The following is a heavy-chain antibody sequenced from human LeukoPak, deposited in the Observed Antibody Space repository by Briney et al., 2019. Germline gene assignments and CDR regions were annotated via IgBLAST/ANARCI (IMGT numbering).Heavy chain of an antibody. Sequence: GGTLRLSCAASGFTVSSNYMSWVRQAPGKGLEWVSVIYSGGSTYYADSVKGRFTISRDNSKNTLYLQMNSLRAEDTAVYYCAKDTSGYDSYYFDHWGQGTLVTVSS. D-gene: IGHD5-12*01. J-gene: IGHJ4*02. CDR2: IYSGGST. CDR3: AKDTSGYDSYYFDH. V-gene: IGHV3-53*01. CDR1: GFTVSSNY.